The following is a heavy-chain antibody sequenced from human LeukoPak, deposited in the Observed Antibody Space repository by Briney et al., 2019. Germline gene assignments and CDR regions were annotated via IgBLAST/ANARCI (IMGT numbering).Heavy chain of an antibody. J-gene: IGHJ4*02. D-gene: IGHD4/OR15-4a*01. CDR1: GVTVSSNS. CDR3: AKRAGAYSHPYDY. CDR2: IYSDNT. Sequence: PGGSLRLSCTVSGVTVSSNSMSWVRQAPGQGLEWVSFIYSDNTHYSDSVKGRFTISRDNSKNTLYLQMNRLRAEDTPLNYCAKRAGAYSHPYDYWGQGTLVTVSS. V-gene: IGHV3-53*01.